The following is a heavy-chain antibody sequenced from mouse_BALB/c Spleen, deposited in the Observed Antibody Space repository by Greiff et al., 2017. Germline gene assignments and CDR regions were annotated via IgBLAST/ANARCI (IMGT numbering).Heavy chain of an antibody. J-gene: IGHJ3*01. CDR1: GFTFSSYA. D-gene: IGHD2-2*01. CDR2: ISSGGSYT. Sequence: EVKVVESGGGLVKPGGSLKLSCAASGFTFSSYAMSWVRQTPEKRLEWVATISSGGSYTYYPDSVKGRFTISRDNAKNTLYLQMSSLRSEDTAMYYCAREDGNDGGFAYWGQGTLVTVSA. V-gene: IGHV5-9-3*01. CDR3: AREDGNDGGFAY.